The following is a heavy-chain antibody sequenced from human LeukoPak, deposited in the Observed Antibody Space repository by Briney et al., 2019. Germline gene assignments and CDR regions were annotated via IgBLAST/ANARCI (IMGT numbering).Heavy chain of an antibody. D-gene: IGHD3-10*01. Sequence: PGGSLRLSSAASGSTFSSYGMHWVRQAPGKGLEWVAFIRYDGSNKYYADSVKGRFTISRDNSKNTLYLQMNSLRAEDTAVYYCAKDPSPPKVWFGESTTGTNWGQGTLVTVSS. V-gene: IGHV3-30*02. CDR3: AKDPSPPKVWFGESTTGTN. CDR1: GSTFSSYG. J-gene: IGHJ4*02. CDR2: IRYDGSNK.